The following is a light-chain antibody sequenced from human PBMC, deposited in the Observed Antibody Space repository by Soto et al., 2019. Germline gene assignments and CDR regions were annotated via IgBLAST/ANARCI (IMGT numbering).Light chain of an antibody. Sequence: QSALTQPASVSGSPGQSITISCTGTSSDFYGFNYVSWYQQLPGKAPKLLIYEVTSRPSGVSNRFSGSKSGNTASLTISGLLAEDEADYYCSSYTSGSTLYVFGTGTQLTVL. J-gene: IGLJ1*01. CDR2: EVT. V-gene: IGLV2-14*01. CDR1: SSDFYGFNY. CDR3: SSYTSGSTLYV.